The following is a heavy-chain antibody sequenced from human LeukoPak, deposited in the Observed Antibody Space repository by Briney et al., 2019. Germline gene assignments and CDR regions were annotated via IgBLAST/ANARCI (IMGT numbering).Heavy chain of an antibody. Sequence: ASVKVSCKASGYTFTSYDINWVRQATGQGLEWMGWMNPNSGNTGYAQKFQGRVTITRNTSISTAYMELSSLRSEDTAVYYCARMVIPFSSSDMRGGYNWFDPWGQGTLVTVSS. V-gene: IGHV1-8*03. CDR1: GYTFTSYD. D-gene: IGHD6-6*01. J-gene: IGHJ5*02. CDR3: ARMVIPFSSSDMRGGYNWFDP. CDR2: MNPNSGNT.